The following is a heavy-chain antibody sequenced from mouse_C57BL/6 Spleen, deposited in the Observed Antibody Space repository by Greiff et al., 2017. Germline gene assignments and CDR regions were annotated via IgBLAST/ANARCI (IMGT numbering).Heavy chain of an antibody. D-gene: IGHD1-1*01. J-gene: IGHJ3*01. CDR1: GYTFTSYW. Sequence: QVQLQQPGTELVKPGASVKLSCKASGYTFTSYWMHWVKQRPGQGLEWIGNINPSNGGTNYNEKFKSKATLTVDKASSTAYMQLSSLTSEDSAVYYCARGDYGSSGTWFAYWGQGTLVTVSA. CDR2: INPSNGGT. V-gene: IGHV1-53*01. CDR3: ARGDYGSSGTWFAY.